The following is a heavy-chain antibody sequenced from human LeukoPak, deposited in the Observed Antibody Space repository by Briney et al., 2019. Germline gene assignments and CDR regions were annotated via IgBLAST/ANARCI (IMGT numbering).Heavy chain of an antibody. J-gene: IGHJ4*02. CDR3: ARRKRQWELLDYFDY. V-gene: IGHV5-51*01. Sequence: GESLKISCKGSGYSFTSYWIGWVRQMPGKGLEWMGIIYPGDSDTRYSPSFRGQVTISADKSISTAYLQWSSLKASDTAMYYCARRKRQWELLDYFDYWGQGTLVTVSS. CDR2: IYPGDSDT. CDR1: GYSFTSYW. D-gene: IGHD1-26*01.